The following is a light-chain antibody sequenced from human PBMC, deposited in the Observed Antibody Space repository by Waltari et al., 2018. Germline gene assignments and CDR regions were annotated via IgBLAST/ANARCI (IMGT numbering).Light chain of an antibody. CDR2: DAS. CDR1: QDISRW. V-gene: IGKV1-12*01. J-gene: IGKJ4*01. Sequence: DIQMTQSPSSVSASVGDSATITCRASQDISRWLAWYQQKAGKAPKFLIYDASTLQSGVPSRFSGSGSGTDFTLTISSLQPEDFATYYCQQGNDFPLTFGGGTKVEI. CDR3: QQGNDFPLT.